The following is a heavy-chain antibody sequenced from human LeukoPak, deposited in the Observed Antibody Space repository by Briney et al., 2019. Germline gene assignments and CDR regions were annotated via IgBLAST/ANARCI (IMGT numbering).Heavy chain of an antibody. Sequence: SETLSLTCTVSGGSISSYYWSWIRQPPGKGLEWIGYIYTSGSTNYNPSLKRRVTISVDTSKNQFSLKLSSVTAADTAVYYCARISGYSSSWYVFGWFDPWGQGTLVTVSS. D-gene: IGHD6-13*01. J-gene: IGHJ5*02. CDR1: GGSISSYY. CDR2: IYTSGST. CDR3: ARISGYSSSWYVFGWFDP. V-gene: IGHV4-4*09.